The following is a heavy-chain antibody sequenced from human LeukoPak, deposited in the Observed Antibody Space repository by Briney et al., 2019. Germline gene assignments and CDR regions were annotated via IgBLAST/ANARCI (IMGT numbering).Heavy chain of an antibody. CDR2: ISYDGSDK. Sequence: GRSLRLSCAASGFTFNNYAMYWVRQAPGKGLEWVAFISYDGSDKYYADSVKGRFTISRDNSQNTLYLQMNSLRAEDTAVYYWARDGNDIWPGSLGDYYDMDVWGQGTRVNVFS. CDR3: ARDGNDIWPGSLGDYYDMDV. D-gene: IGHD3-9*01. CDR1: GFTFNNYA. V-gene: IGHV3-30-3*01. J-gene: IGHJ6*02.